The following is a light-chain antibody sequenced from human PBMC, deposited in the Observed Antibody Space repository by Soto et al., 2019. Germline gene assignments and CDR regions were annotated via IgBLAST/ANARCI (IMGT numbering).Light chain of an antibody. CDR2: GAS. CDR1: QNINNY. Sequence: DIQMTQSPSSPSASIGDRVTLTCRASQNINNYLHWYQLKPGKAPKLLIYGASGLQSGVPSRFSGSGSGTHFTLTISSLQPEDFATYFCQQTYNTPQTFGGGTKVEIK. J-gene: IGKJ4*01. V-gene: IGKV1-39*01. CDR3: QQTYNTPQT.